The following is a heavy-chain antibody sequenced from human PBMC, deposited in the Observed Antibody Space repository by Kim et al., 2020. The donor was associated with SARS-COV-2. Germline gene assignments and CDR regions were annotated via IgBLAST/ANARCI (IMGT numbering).Heavy chain of an antibody. CDR2: ISWNSGSI. J-gene: IGHJ3*02. CDR3: AKDKAYSSDWGAFDI. CDR1: GFTFDDYA. V-gene: IGHV3-9*01. D-gene: IGHD6-25*01. Sequence: GGSLRLSCAASGFTFDDYAMHWVRQAPGKGLEWVSGISWNSGSIGYADSVKGRFTISRDNAKNSLYLQMNSLRAEDTALYYCAKDKAYSSDWGAFDIWGQGTMVTVSS.